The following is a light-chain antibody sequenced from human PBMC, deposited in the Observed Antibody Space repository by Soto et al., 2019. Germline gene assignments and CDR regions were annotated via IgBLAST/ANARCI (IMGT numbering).Light chain of an antibody. Sequence: DIQMTQSPSTLSASVGDRVTITCRASQSIGSFLAWYQQKPGKTPQLLFSKESILEGGDPSRFIRSGTDTEFALTITTLKPDDFATYDCHQYASYWTFDQGTKVYMK. CDR1: QSIGSF. CDR2: KES. J-gene: IGKJ1*01. CDR3: HQYASYWT. V-gene: IGKV1-5*03.